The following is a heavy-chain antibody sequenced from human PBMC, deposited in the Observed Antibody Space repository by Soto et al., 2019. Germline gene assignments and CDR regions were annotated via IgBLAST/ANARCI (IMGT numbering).Heavy chain of an antibody. CDR2: INHSGST. CDR3: ARGPYCSGGSCYPGPLDY. V-gene: IGHV4-34*01. Sequence: SETLSLTCAVYGGSFSGYYWSWIRQPPGKGLEWIGEINHSGSTSYNPSLKSRVTISVDTSKNQFSLKLSSVTAADTAVYYCARGPYCSGGSCYPGPLDYWGQGTLVTVSS. CDR1: GGSFSGYY. D-gene: IGHD2-15*01. J-gene: IGHJ4*02.